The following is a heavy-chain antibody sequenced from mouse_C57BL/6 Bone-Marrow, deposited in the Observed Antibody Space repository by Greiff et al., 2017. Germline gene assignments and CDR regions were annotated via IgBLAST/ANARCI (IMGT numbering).Heavy chain of an antibody. D-gene: IGHD3-2*01. J-gene: IGHJ2*01. CDR1: GFNIKDDY. V-gene: IGHV14-4*01. CDR3: TTSKTPYFDY. CDR2: IDPENGDT. Sequence: VQLQQSGAELVRPGASVKLSCTASGFNIKDDYMHWVKQRPEQGLEWIGWIDPENGDTEYASKFQGKATITADTSSNTAYLQLSSLTSEDTAVYYCTTSKTPYFDYWGQGTTLTVSS.